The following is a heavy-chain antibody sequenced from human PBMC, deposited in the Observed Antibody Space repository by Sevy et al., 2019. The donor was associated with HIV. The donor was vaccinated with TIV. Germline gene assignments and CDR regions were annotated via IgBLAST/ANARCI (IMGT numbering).Heavy chain of an antibody. CDR3: ARGRHYDYIRD. D-gene: IGHD3-16*01. V-gene: IGHV3-23*01. CDR1: GFTFSSYA. Sequence: GGSLRLSCAASGFTFSSYALNWVRQAPGKGLEWVSTIYGSRGVTYYADYVKGRFTISRDNAKNSLYLQMNSLRAEDTAVYYCARGRHYDYIRDWGQGTLVTVSS. CDR2: IYGSRGVT. J-gene: IGHJ4*02.